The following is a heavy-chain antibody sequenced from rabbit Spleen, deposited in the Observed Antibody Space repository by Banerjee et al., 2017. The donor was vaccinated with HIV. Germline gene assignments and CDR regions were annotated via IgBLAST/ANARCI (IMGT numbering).Heavy chain of an antibody. J-gene: IGHJ6*01. CDR3: ARDHGGSDAFDFYL. CDR2: IWPNANN. CDR1: GFSFSNNYY. Sequence: QSLEESGGDLVKPGASLTLTCTASGFSFSNNYYMCWVRQAPGKGLEWIGCIWPNANNYYATWAKGRFTVSRTSSTTVTLQMTSLTAADTATYFCARDHGGSDAFDFYLWGQGTLVTVS. D-gene: IGHD2-1*01. V-gene: IGHV1S40*01.